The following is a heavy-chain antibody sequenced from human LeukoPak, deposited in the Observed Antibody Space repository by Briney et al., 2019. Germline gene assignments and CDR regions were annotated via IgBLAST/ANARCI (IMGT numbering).Heavy chain of an antibody. CDR2: ISGSGGST. V-gene: IGHV3-23*01. D-gene: IGHD4-17*01. J-gene: IGHJ4*02. Sequence: GGSLRPSCAASGFTFSSYAMSWVRQAPGKELEWVSAISGSGGSTYYADSVKGRFTISRDNAKNSLYLQMNSLRAEDTAVYYCARDLSYGDYITRDYWGQGTLVTVSS. CDR3: ARDLSYGDYITRDY. CDR1: GFTFSSYA.